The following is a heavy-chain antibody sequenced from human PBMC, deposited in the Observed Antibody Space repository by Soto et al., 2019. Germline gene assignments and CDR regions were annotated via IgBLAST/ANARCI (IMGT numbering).Heavy chain of an antibody. D-gene: IGHD3-22*01. CDR1: GYTFTSYG. J-gene: IGHJ6*02. CDR3: ARDPNDSSAYYHHYYYGMDV. V-gene: IGHV1-3*01. Sequence: ASVKVSCKASGYTFTSYGIHWVRQAPGQRLEWTGWINAGNGNTKYSEQFQGRVTITRDTSASTAYLELSSLRSEDTAVYYCARDPNDSSAYYHHYYYGMDVWGQGTTVTVSS. CDR2: INAGNGNT.